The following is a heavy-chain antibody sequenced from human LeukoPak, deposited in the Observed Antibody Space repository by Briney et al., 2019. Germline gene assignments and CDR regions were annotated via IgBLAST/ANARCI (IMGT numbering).Heavy chain of an antibody. J-gene: IGHJ3*02. D-gene: IGHD3-16*01. V-gene: IGHV3-23*01. CDR1: GFTFSSYA. CDR2: ISGSGGST. Sequence: TGGSLRLSCAASGFTFSSYAMSWVRQAPGRGLEWVSAISGSGGSTYFANSVKGRFTISRDNSKNTLNLQMNSLRAEDTAIYYCAKDLTSATWGRYDAFDIWGQGTLVTVSS. CDR3: AKDLTSATWGRYDAFDI.